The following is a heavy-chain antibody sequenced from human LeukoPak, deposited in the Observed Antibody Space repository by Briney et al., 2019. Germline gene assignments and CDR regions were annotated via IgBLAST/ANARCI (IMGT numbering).Heavy chain of an antibody. CDR3: AKGLGSGPPTSWFDP. CDR1: GGSISSYY. J-gene: IGHJ5*02. D-gene: IGHD6-19*01. V-gene: IGHV3-11*01. CDR2: ISSSGSTI. Sequence: LSLTCTVSGGSISSYYWSWIRQAPGKGLEWVSYISSSGSTIYYADSVKGRFTISRDNAKNSLYLQMNSLRAEDTAVYYCAKGLGSGPPTSWFDPWGQGTLVTVSS.